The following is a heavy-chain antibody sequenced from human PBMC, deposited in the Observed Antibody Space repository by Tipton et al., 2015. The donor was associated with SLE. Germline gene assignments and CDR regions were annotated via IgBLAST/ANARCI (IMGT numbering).Heavy chain of an antibody. J-gene: IGHJ5*02. V-gene: IGHV3-53*01. Sequence: GSLRLSCAASGFTVSSNYMSWVRQAPGKGLEWVSVIYSGGSTYYADSVKGRFTISRDNSKDTLYLQMNSLIAEDTAVYYCAREAEESSGNWFDPWGQGTLVTVSS. CDR1: GFTVSSNY. CDR3: AREAEESSGNWFDP. D-gene: IGHD6-25*01. CDR2: IYSGGST.